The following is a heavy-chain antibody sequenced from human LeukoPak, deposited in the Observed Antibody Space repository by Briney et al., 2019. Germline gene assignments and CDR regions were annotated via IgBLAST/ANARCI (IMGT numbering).Heavy chain of an antibody. Sequence: GGSLRLSCAASGFTVSTNYMSWVRKAPGQGLERVSLINSGGSTYYADSVKGRFTISRDNSKNTVYLQMNSLRAEDTAVYYCAKDRIAGHDTFDIWGQGTVVTVSS. V-gene: IGHV3-66*02. CDR1: GFTVSTNY. D-gene: IGHD6-13*01. CDR3: AKDRIAGHDTFDI. J-gene: IGHJ3*02. CDR2: INSGGST.